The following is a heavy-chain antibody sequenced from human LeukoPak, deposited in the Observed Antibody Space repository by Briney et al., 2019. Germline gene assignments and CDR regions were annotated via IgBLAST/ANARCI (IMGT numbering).Heavy chain of an antibody. CDR3: ARRVYCSSISCHHYHYYMDV. V-gene: IGHV1-46*03. CDR1: GYTFTTYY. J-gene: IGHJ6*03. Sequence: ASVKVSCKASGYTFTTYYMHWVRQAPGQGLEWMGMINPSGGSTSYAQKFQGRVTMTTDTSTSTVYMELSSLRSEGTAVYYCARRVYCSSISCHHYHYYMDVWGTGTTVTVSS. D-gene: IGHD2-2*01. CDR2: INPSGGST.